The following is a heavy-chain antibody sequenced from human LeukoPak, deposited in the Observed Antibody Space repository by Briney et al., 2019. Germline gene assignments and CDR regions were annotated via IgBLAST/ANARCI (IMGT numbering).Heavy chain of an antibody. CDR2: ISWNSGSI. CDR1: GFTFDDYA. J-gene: IGHJ4*02. D-gene: IGHD4-17*01. Sequence: GRSLRLSCAASGFTFDDYAMHWVRQAPGKGLEWVSGISWNSGSIGYADSVKGRFTTSRDNAKNSLYLQMYSLRAEDTALYYCAKATTVTTGRYFDYWGQGTLVTVSS. CDR3: AKATTVTTGRYFDY. V-gene: IGHV3-9*01.